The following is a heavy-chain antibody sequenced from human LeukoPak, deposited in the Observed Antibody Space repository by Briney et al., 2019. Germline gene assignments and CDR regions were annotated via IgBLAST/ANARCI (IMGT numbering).Heavy chain of an antibody. V-gene: IGHV3-20*01. CDR1: GFTFDDYG. Sequence: PGGSLRLSCAASGFTFDDYGMSWVRQAPGKGLEWVSGINWNGGSTGYADSVKGRFTISRDNAKNSLYLQMNSLRAEDTALYHCARDAETFLVGAPLDVWGKGTTVTISS. CDR3: ARDAETFLVGAPLDV. CDR2: INWNGGST. J-gene: IGHJ6*04. D-gene: IGHD1-26*01.